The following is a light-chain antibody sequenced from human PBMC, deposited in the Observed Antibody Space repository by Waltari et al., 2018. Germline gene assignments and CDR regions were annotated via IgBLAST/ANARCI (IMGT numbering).Light chain of an antibody. CDR1: SSDCGGYHF. Sequence: QSALTQPASVSGSPGQSITISCTGTSSDCGGYHFVSWYQQHPGKVPKLIIYDVTNRPSGVSNRFSGSKSGNTASLTISGLQAEDEADYYCSSYTTSSTYVFGTGTKVTVL. CDR2: DVT. J-gene: IGLJ1*01. V-gene: IGLV2-14*03. CDR3: SSYTTSSTYV.